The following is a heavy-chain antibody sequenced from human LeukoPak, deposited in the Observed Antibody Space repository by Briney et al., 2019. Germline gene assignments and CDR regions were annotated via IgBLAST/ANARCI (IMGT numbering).Heavy chain of an antibody. CDR2: IYTSGST. Sequence: SETLSLTCTVSGGSISSYYWSWIRQPAGKGLEWIGRIYTSGSTNYNPSLKSRVTMSVDTSKNQFSLKLSSVTAADTAVYYCARAPYYDFWSGYYYMDVWGKGTTVTVSS. D-gene: IGHD3-3*01. J-gene: IGHJ6*03. CDR3: ARAPYYDFWSGYYYMDV. CDR1: GGSISSYY. V-gene: IGHV4-4*07.